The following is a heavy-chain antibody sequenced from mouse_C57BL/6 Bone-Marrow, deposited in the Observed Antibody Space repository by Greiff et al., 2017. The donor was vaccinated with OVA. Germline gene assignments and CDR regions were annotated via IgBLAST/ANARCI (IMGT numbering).Heavy chain of an antibody. CDR3: ARHDYYGSSPLYFDY. V-gene: IGHV5-6*01. Sequence: EVKLVESGGDLVKPGGSLKLSCAASGFTFSSYGMSWVRQTPDKRLEWVATISSGGSYTYYPDSVKGRFTITRDNAKSTLYLQMSSLKSEDTAVYYGARHDYYGSSPLYFDYWGQGTTLTVSS. CDR1: GFTFSSYG. CDR2: ISSGGSYT. J-gene: IGHJ2*01. D-gene: IGHD1-1*01.